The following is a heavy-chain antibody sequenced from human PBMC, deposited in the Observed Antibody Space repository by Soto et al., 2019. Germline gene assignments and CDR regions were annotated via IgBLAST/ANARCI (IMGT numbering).Heavy chain of an antibody. CDR3: AKDGSNYEYFDY. CDR2: ISYDGSNK. V-gene: IGHV3-30*18. D-gene: IGHD4-4*01. CDR1: VFTFSSYI. J-gene: IGHJ4*02. Sequence: PGGSLRLSCAASVFTFSSYIRHGFRQAPGKGLEWVAVISYDGSNKYYADSVKGRFTISRDNSKNTLYLQMNSLRAEDTAVYYCAKDGSNYEYFDYWGQGTLVTVSS.